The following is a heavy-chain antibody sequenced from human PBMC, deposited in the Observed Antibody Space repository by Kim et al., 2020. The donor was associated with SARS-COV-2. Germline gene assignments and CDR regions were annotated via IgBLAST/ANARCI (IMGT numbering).Heavy chain of an antibody. J-gene: IGHJ3*02. CDR3: AKLVVVPAAIVADDFWSGSTTNAFDI. D-gene: IGHD2-2*01. CDR2: ISYDGSNK. CDR1: GFTFSSYG. V-gene: IGHV3-30*18. Sequence: GGSLRLSCAASGFTFSSYGMHWVRQAPGKGLEWVAVISYDGSNKYYADSVKGRFTISRDNSKNTLYLQMNSLRAEDTAVYYCAKLVVVPAAIVADDFWSGSTTNAFDIWGQGTMVTVSS.